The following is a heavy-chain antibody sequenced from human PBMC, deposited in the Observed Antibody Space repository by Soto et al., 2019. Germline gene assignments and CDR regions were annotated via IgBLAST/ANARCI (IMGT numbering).Heavy chain of an antibody. CDR2: MNPNSGNT. V-gene: IGHV1-8*01. CDR1: GYTFTSYD. J-gene: IGHJ4*02. Sequence: GASVKVSCKASGYTFTSYDINWVRQAIGQGLEWMGWMNPNSGNTGYAQKFQGRVTMTRNTSISTAYMELSSLRSEDTAVYYCTRGPRPTSTGTGAFWGQGTLVTVSS. D-gene: IGHD1-1*01. CDR3: TRGPRPTSTGTGAF.